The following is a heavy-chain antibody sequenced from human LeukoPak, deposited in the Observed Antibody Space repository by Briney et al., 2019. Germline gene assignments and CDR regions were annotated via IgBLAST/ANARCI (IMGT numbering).Heavy chain of an antibody. J-gene: IGHJ4*02. CDR1: GGSISSSSYY. CDR2: IYYSGST. Sequence: SETLSLTCTVSGGSISSSSYYWGWIRQPPGKGLEWIGSIYYSGSTYYNPSLKSRVTISVDTSKNQFSLRVSSVTAADTAVYYCARHSGYYYSDFDYWGQGTLVTVSS. D-gene: IGHD5-12*01. CDR3: ARHSGYYYSDFDY. V-gene: IGHV4-39*01.